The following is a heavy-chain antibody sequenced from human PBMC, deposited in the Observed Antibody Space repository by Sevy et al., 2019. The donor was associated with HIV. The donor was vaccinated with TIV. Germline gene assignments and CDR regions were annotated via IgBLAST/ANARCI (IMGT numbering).Heavy chain of an antibody. CDR3: ARGGNYYDSSGYITGYFDY. V-gene: IGHV3-48*01. Sequence: GGSLRLSCAASGFTFSSYSMNWVRQAPGKGLEWVSYISSSSTIYYADSVKGRFTISRDNAKNSLYLQMNSLRAEDTAVYYCARGGNYYDSSGYITGYFDYWGQRTLVTVSS. CDR1: GFTFSSYS. J-gene: IGHJ4*02. CDR2: ISSSSTI. D-gene: IGHD3-22*01.